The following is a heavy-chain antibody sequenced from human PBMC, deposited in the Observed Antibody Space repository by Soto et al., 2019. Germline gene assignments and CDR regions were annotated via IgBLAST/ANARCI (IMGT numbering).Heavy chain of an antibody. D-gene: IGHD5-12*01. Sequence: SLKVSCKASGGTFSSYAISWVRQAPGQGLEWMGGIIPIFGTANYAQKFQGRVTITADESTSTAYMELSSLRSENTAVYYCAGLRTYGGYGYWGQGTLVTVSS. CDR1: GGTFSSYA. CDR2: IIPIFGTA. J-gene: IGHJ4*02. CDR3: AGLRTYGGYGY. V-gene: IGHV1-69*13.